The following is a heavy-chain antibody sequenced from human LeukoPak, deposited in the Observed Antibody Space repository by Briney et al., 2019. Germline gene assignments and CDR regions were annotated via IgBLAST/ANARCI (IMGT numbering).Heavy chain of an antibody. CDR3: ARGQTLNYFDY. CDR2: ISSSSSTI. V-gene: IGHV3-48*01. J-gene: IGHJ4*02. Sequence: GGSLRLSCAASGFTFSSYSMNWVRQAPGKGLEWVSYISSSSSTIYYADSVKGRFTISRDNAKNSLYLQMNSLRAEDTAVYYCARGQTLNYFDYWGQGTLVTVSS. CDR1: GFTFSSYS.